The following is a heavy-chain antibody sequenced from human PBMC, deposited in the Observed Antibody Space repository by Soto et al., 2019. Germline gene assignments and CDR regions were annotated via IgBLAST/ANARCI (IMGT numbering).Heavy chain of an antibody. J-gene: IGHJ3*02. Sequence: KRSRKSAVYRISVYHGRRRRKNPKQRHERKGRINPNSGGTNYAQKFQGWVTMTRDTSISTAYMELSRLRSDDTAVYYCARVGILTGSDAFDIWGQGTMVTVSS. D-gene: IGHD3-9*01. CDR2: INPNSGGT. CDR1: VYRISVYH. V-gene: IGHV1-2*04. CDR3: ARVGILTGSDAFDI.